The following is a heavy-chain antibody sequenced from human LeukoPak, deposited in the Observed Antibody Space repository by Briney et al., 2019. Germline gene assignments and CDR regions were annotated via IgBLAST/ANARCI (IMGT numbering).Heavy chain of an antibody. D-gene: IGHD3-22*01. J-gene: IGHJ5*02. Sequence: GGSLRLSCAASGFTFSSYAMHWVRQAPGKGLEWVAVISYDGSNKYYADSVKGRFTISRDNSKNTLYLQMNSLRAEDTAVYYCARGGYYYDSSGYFGGGFDPWGQGTLVTVSS. CDR2: ISYDGSNK. CDR3: ARGGYYYDSSGYFGGGFDP. V-gene: IGHV3-30-3*01. CDR1: GFTFSSYA.